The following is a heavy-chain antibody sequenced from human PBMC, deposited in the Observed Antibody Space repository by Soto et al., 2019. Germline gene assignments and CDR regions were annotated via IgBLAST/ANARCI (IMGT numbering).Heavy chain of an antibody. CDR1: GFTFSSYW. Sequence: GGSLRLSCAASGFTFSSYWMNWVRQAPGKGLEWVANINQDGSEKYYVDSVMGRFTISRDNAKNSLYLQMNSLRAEDTAVYYCARPPNAYGLDVWGQGXTVTVYS. CDR3: ARPPNAYGLDV. V-gene: IGHV3-7*01. CDR2: INQDGSEK. J-gene: IGHJ6*02.